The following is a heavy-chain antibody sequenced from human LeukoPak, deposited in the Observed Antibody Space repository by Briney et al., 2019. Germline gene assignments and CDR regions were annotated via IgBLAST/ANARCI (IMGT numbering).Heavy chain of an antibody. CDR1: GFTVNSNY. CDR2: LCADGKT. D-gene: IGHD3-10*01. Sequence: GGSLRLSCAASGFTVNSNYLNWVRQAPGKGLEWVSVLCADGKTYYADSVKGRFTISRDNSKNNLYLQMNSLRPEDTAVYYCARGGGYYGIDYWGQGTLVTVSS. J-gene: IGHJ4*02. CDR3: ARGGGYYGIDY. V-gene: IGHV3-66*02.